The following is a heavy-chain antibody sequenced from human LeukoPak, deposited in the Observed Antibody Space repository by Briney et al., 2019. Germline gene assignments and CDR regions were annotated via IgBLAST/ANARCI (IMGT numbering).Heavy chain of an antibody. J-gene: IGHJ4*02. CDR3: AKASWVSNADAVL. Sequence: GGSLRLSCAASGFTFSGFAMSWVRRTPGKGLEWVSGISGSGDNTLYADSVKGRFTISRDNSKNTLYLEMNSLRAEDTAIYYCAKASWVSNADAVLWGQGTVVTVSS. D-gene: IGHD1-1*01. CDR1: GFTFSGFA. V-gene: IGHV3-23*01. CDR2: ISGSGDNT.